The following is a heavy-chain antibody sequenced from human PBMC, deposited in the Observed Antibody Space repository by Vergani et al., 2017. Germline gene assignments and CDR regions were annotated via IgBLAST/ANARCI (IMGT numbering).Heavy chain of an antibody. CDR1: GYSITNYW. CDR2: IYAGDSDV. D-gene: IGHD2-21*01. J-gene: IGHJ4*02. V-gene: IGHV5-51*01. Sequence: EKQLVQSGSETKKPGESLKISCQGSGYSITNYWIAWARQRPGKDLEWMGIIYAGDSDVRYSPSFQGQAIMSLDKSITTAYLQWRSLKASDTAIYYCTRHVPCGDGACLRFVHWSQGTQVTVSS. CDR3: TRHVPCGDGACLRFVH.